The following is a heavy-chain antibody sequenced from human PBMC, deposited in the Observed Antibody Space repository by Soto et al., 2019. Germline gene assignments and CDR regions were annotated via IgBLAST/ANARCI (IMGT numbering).Heavy chain of an antibody. Sequence: TGGSLRLSWAASGSTFSSYGMHWGRQAPGKGLERGAVIWYDGSNKYYADSVKGRFTIPRDNSKNTLYLPMNSLRADDTAVYYCARALGRTVLFSGYRVHNYRMDVWGRGTTVTVSS. J-gene: IGHJ6*02. CDR3: ARALGRTVLFSGYRVHNYRMDV. CDR1: GSTFSSYG. D-gene: IGHD3-22*01. CDR2: IWYDGSNK. V-gene: IGHV3-33*01.